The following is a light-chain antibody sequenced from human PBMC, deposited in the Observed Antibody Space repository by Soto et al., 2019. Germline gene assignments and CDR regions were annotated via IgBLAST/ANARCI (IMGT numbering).Light chain of an antibody. Sequence: IVMTQSPATLSVSQGERLTLSCRASQSISSSLAWYQQRPGQAPRLLIYGASARATGIPARFSGSGSGTQFTLAITSLQSEDFAVYHCQQYYNWPLTFGGGTKVDI. CDR2: GAS. J-gene: IGKJ4*01. CDR1: QSISSS. V-gene: IGKV3-15*01. CDR3: QQYYNWPLT.